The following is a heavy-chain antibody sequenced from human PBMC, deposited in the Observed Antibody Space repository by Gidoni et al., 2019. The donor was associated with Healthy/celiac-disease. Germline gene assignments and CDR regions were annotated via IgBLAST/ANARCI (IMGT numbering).Heavy chain of an antibody. Sequence: QVQLVQSGAEVKKPGSSVKVSCKVSVGTFSSYAIRWVRRAPGQGLEWMGGLIPIFGTANYAQKFQGRDTITADEATSTAYMELSSLRSEDTAVYYCARFGNGYGEDYWGQGNLVNVSS. CDR1: VGTFSSYA. J-gene: IGHJ4*02. CDR3: ARFGNGYGEDY. V-gene: IGHV1-69*01. D-gene: IGHD4-17*01. CDR2: LIPIFGTA.